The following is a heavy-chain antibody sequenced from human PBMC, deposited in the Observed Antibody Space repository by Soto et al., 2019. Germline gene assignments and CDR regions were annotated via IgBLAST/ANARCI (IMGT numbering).Heavy chain of an antibody. CDR3: ARRSNLKYYDSSGYLI. D-gene: IGHD3-22*01. Sequence: GESVKLSGKGSGYSFTSYSIGWVRQMPGKGLERMGIIDRLXSDTRYSPCFQSRVTISADKSISTAYLQWSSLKASDTAMYYCARRSNLKYYDSSGYLIGGQGTMVTVSS. CDR1: GYSFTSYS. V-gene: IGHV5-51*01. CDR2: IDRLXSDT. J-gene: IGHJ3*02.